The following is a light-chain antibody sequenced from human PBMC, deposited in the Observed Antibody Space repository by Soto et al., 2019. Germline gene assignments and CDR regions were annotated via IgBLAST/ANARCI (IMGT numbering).Light chain of an antibody. J-gene: IGKJ1*01. CDR3: QLSVNMPQT. Sequence: DIQMTQSPSSLSASVGDRVTIACRAIQPIANYVSWYQQKPGKPLKSLIYAASTLQSGVSPRFSGSGSGTETTLPITGLRPEGAAVYYCQLSVNMPQTFAQETKVEI. CDR2: AAS. CDR1: QPIANY. V-gene: IGKV1-39*01.